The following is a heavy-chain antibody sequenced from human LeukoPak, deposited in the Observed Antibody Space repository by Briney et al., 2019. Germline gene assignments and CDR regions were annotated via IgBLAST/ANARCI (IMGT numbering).Heavy chain of an antibody. J-gene: IGHJ4*02. CDR1: GGSISSGGYY. CDR3: AKDPVRGCSYGGFDY. Sequence: PSQTLSLTCTVSGGSISSGGYYWNWLRQPPGTGLEWIGYIYYSGSTYYNPSLKSRVTISVDTSKNQFSLKLSSVTAEDTAVYYCAKDPVRGCSYGGFDYWGQGTLVTVSS. D-gene: IGHD5-18*01. V-gene: IGHV4-31*03. CDR2: IYYSGST.